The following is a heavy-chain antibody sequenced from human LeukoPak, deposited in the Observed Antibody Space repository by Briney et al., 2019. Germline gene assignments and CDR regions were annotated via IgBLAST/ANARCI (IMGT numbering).Heavy chain of an antibody. J-gene: IGHJ6*02. V-gene: IGHV3-30-3*01. D-gene: IGHD1-20*01. CDR1: GFTFSSYA. CDR3: ARFVANWNPGGMDV. Sequence: GGSLRLSCAASGFTFSSYAMPWVCQAPGKGLEWVAVISYDGSNKYYADSVKGRFTISRDNSKNTLYLQMNSLRAEDTAVYYCARFVANWNPGGMDVWGQGTTVIVSS. CDR2: ISYDGSNK.